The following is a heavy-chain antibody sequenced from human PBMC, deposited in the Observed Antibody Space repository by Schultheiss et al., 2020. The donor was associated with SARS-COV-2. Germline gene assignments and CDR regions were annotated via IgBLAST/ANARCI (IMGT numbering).Heavy chain of an antibody. CDR3: ARLVAAAGVDY. CDR1: GGSISSSNW. D-gene: IGHD6-13*01. J-gene: IGHJ4*02. CDR2: INHSGST. Sequence: SETLSLTCAVSGGSISSSNWWSWVRQPPGKGLEWIGEINHSGSTNYNPSLKSRVTISVDTSKNQFSLKLSSVTAADTAVYYCARLVAAAGVDYWGQGTLVTVSS. V-gene: IGHV4-4*02.